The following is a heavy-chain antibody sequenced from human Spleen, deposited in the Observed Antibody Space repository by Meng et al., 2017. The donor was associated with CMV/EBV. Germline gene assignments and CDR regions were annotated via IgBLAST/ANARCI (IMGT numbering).Heavy chain of an antibody. J-gene: IGHJ4*02. Sequence: GESLKISCAASGFSFSSHAMHWVRQAPGKGLEWVSSISSSSDYIYYADSVKGRFTISRDNAKNSLSLQMNSLRAEDTAVYYCARDDFWTRNYFDFWGQGTLVTVSS. CDR2: ISSSSDYI. CDR1: GFSFSSHA. V-gene: IGHV3-21*01. CDR3: ARDDFWTRNYFDF. D-gene: IGHD3-3*01.